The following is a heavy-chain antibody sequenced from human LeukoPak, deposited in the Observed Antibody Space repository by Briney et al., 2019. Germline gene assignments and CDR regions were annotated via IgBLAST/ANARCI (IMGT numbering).Heavy chain of an antibody. CDR3: AKATGTKRVFDY. CDR2: IIPIFGTA. V-gene: IGHV1-69*05. D-gene: IGHD1-1*01. CDR1: GGTFSSYA. J-gene: IGHJ4*02. Sequence: GSSVKVSCKASGGTFSSYAISWVGQAPGQGLEWMGGIIPIFGTANYAQKFQGRVTITTDESTSTAYMELSSLRSEDRAVYYCAKATGTKRVFDYWGQGTLVTVSS.